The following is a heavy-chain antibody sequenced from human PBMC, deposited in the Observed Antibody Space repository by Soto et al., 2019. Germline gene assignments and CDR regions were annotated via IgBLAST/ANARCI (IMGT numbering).Heavy chain of an antibody. V-gene: IGHV3-23*01. Sequence: PGGSLRLSCAASGFTFSSYAMSWVRQAPGKGLEWVSAISGSGGSTYYADSVKGRFTISRDNSKNTLYLQMNSLRAEDTAVYYCATRDSSGWYEDWFDPWGQGTLVTVSS. D-gene: IGHD6-19*01. CDR2: ISGSGGST. CDR3: ATRDSSGWYEDWFDP. J-gene: IGHJ5*02. CDR1: GFTFSSYA.